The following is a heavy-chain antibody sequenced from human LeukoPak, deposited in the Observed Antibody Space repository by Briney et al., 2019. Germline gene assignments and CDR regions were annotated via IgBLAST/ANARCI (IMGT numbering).Heavy chain of an antibody. CDR3: ARTYSSSSWGYFDP. CDR2: IYPGDSDT. J-gene: IGHJ5*02. D-gene: IGHD6-6*01. Sequence: GESLKISCKGSRYSFTNYWIAWVRQMPGKGLEWMGIIYPGDSDTKYSPSFEGQVTISVDRSISTAYLQWNSLKTSDTAMYYCARTYSSSSWGYFDPWGHGTLVTVSS. V-gene: IGHV5-51*01. CDR1: RYSFTNYW.